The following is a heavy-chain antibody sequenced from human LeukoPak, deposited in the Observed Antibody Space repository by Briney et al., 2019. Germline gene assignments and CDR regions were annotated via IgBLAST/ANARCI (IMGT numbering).Heavy chain of an antibody. CDR1: SGSLNNSY. CDR3: ARGSSYLTI. V-gene: IGHV4-59*01. CDR2: IYYTGST. Sequence: KPSETLSLPCTISSGSLNNSYRSWIRQPPGKGLEWIGYIYYTGSTNYNPSLKSRVTISVDTSKNQFSLKLSSVTAADTAVYYCARGSSYLTIWGQGTMVTVSS. D-gene: IGHD3-10*01. J-gene: IGHJ3*02.